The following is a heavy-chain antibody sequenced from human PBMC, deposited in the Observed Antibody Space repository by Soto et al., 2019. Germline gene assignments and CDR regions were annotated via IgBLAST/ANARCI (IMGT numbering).Heavy chain of an antibody. D-gene: IGHD1-1*01. CDR1: GFTFHDYV. V-gene: IGHV3-9*01. CDR2: ITWDGADV. Sequence: EVQLVESGGGLVQPGGSLRLSCAASGFTFHDYVMLWVRQAPGQGLEWVSAITWDGADVNYADSVKGRFTISRDNAKNSLYLQMSSLRPEDTALYYCANGRTRPATSPTFLQNWGQGTLVTVSS. J-gene: IGHJ1*01. CDR3: ANGRTRPATSPTFLQN.